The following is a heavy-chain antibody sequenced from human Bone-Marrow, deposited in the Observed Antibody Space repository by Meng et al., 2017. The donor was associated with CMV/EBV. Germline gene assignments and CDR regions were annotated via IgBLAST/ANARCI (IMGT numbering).Heavy chain of an antibody. V-gene: IGHV4-34*01. CDR1: GGSFSGYY. J-gene: IGHJ5*02. CDR2: INHSGST. CDR3: ARHPPFYHHPNWVDP. Sequence: GSLRLSCAVYGGSFSGYYWSWIRQPPGKGLEWIGEINHSGSTNYNPSLKSRVTLSVDTSKIQFSLKLSSVTAADTAVYYCARHPPFYHHPNWVDPWGQGTLVTVSS. D-gene: IGHD2/OR15-2a*01.